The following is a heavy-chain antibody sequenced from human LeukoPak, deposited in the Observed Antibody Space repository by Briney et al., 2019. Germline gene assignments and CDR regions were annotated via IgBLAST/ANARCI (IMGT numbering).Heavy chain of an antibody. CDR3: AKEGRSLQTY. V-gene: IGHV3-7*03. Sequence: SGGSLRLSCAASGLMFSSNWMSWVRLAPGKGLEWMANIKEDGTETYCVDSVKGRFTISRDNAKNSLYLQMNSLRVEDTAVYYCAKEGRSLQTYWGQGTLVTVSS. CDR1: GLMFSSNW. J-gene: IGHJ4*02. CDR2: IKEDGTET. D-gene: IGHD5-24*01.